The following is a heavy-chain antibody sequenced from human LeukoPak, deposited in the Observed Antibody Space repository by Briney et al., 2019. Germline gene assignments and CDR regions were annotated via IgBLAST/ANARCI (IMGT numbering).Heavy chain of an antibody. CDR1: GFTFSSNA. V-gene: IGHV3-23*01. J-gene: IGHJ4*02. CDR2: ISGSGAST. Sequence: GGSLRLSCAASGFTFSSNAMSWVRQAPGKGLEWVSSISGSGASTYYADSVKGRFTIYRDNSKNTLYLQMNSLRAEDTAIYYCAKDVGSSITARRAFDYWARDPWSPSPQ. D-gene: IGHD6-6*01. CDR3: AKDVGSSITARRAFDY.